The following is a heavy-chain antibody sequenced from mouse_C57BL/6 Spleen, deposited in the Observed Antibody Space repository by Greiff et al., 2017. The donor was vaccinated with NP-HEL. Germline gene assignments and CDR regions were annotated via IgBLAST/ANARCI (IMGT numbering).Heavy chain of an antibody. V-gene: IGHV1-9*01. CDR3: ARGGGYDGYYDSYYYAMDY. CDR1: GYTFTGYW. J-gene: IGHJ4*01. CDR2: ILPGSGST. Sequence: VQLQQSGAELMKPGASVKLSCKATGYTFTGYWMEWVKQRPGHGLEWIGEILPGSGSTNYNEKFKGKATFTADTSSNTAYMQLSSLTTGDSAIYYCARGGGYDGYYDSYYYAMDYWGQGTSVTVSS. D-gene: IGHD2-3*01.